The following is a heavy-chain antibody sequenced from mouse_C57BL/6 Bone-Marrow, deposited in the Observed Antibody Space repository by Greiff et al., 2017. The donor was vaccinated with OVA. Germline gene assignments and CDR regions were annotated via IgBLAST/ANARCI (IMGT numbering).Heavy chain of an antibody. V-gene: IGHV1-69*01. CDR3: APNWDGNAY. J-gene: IGHJ3*01. Sequence: QVQLQQPGAELVMPGASVKLSCKASGYTFTSYWMHWVKQRPGQGLEWIGEIDPSDSYTNYNQKFKGKSTLTVDKSSSTAYMQLSSLTSEDSAVYYCAPNWDGNAYWGQGTLVTVSA. CDR1: GYTFTSYW. D-gene: IGHD4-1*02. CDR2: IDPSDSYT.